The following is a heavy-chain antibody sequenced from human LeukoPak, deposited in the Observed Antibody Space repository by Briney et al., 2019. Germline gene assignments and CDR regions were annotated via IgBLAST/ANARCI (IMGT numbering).Heavy chain of an antibody. D-gene: IGHD3-22*01. Sequence: GGSLRLSCAASGFTFSSYSMNWVRQAPGKGLEWVSSVSSSSSYIYYADSVKGRFTISRDNAKNSLYLQMNSLRAEDTAVYYCARGDSSGYYPYYFDYWGQGTLVTVSS. V-gene: IGHV3-21*01. CDR1: GFTFSSYS. CDR2: VSSSSSYI. J-gene: IGHJ4*02. CDR3: ARGDSSGYYPYYFDY.